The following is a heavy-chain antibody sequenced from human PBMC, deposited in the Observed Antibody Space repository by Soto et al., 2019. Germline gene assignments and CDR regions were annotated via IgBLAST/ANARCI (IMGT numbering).Heavy chain of an antibody. CDR1: GGSISSGGYY. CDR3: TRDALAGDSI. Sequence: QVQLQESGPGLVKPSQTLSLTCTVSGGSISSGGYYWSWIRQHPGKGLEWIGYISYSGSTSYNPSIESRVTIAGVTSKNQSTLKLSSLTAAGTAVYYCTRDALAGDSIWGQGTLVTFSS. V-gene: IGHV4-31*03. J-gene: IGHJ4*02. CDR2: ISYSGST. D-gene: IGHD3-22*01.